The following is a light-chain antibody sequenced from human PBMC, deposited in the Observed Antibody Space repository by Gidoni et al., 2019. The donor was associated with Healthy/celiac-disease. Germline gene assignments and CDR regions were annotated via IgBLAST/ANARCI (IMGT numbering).Light chain of an antibody. J-gene: IGLJ3*02. CDR1: SSTIGAGYD. V-gene: IGLV1-40*01. CDR3: QSYDSSLSGSV. Sequence: SVLTQPPSVSGAPGQRVTISCTGSSSTIGAGYDVHWYQQLPGTAPKLLIYGHSNRPSGVPDRFSGSKSGTSASLAITGLQAEDEADYYCQSYDSSLSGSVFGGGTKLTVL. CDR2: GHS.